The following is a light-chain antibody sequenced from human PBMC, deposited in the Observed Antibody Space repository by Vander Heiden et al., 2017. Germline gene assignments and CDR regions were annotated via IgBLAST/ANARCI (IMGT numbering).Light chain of an antibody. CDR2: KVS. CDR3: MQCTHWPWT. J-gene: IGKJ1*01. Sequence: DAVMTQSPPSLPVTLGQPDSTSCSSSQGLVYSDGNTYLNWFQTRPGQSPRRLLDKVSIRDSGVSDRCSGSGSGTDFTLKISMVEAEYIGIYYCMQCTHWPWTFGQGTKVEIK. V-gene: IGKV2-30*01. CDR1: QGLVYSDGNTY.